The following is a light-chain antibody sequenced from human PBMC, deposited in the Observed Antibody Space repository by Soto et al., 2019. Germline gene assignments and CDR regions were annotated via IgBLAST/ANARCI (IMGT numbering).Light chain of an antibody. CDR2: GAS. CDR1: QSVNSNY. Sequence: VFTQSPGTLSLSPGESAILSCRASQSVNSNYLAWYQQKPGQAPRLLIYGASSRATGVPNRFSGSGSGTDFTLTISSLEPEDFAVYYCHQYGLSPRHPFGQGTKVDIK. CDR3: HQYGLSPRHP. J-gene: IGKJ2*01. V-gene: IGKV3-20*01.